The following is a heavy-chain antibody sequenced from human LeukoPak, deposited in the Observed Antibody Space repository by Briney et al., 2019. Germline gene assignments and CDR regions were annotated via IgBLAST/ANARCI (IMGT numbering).Heavy chain of an antibody. Sequence: GGSLRLSCAASGFTFSSYAMSWVRQAPGKGLEWVSAISGSGGSTYYADSVKGRFTISRDNSKNTLFLQMNSLRAEDTAVFYCAKGSGYSGYDLPDYWGQGTLVTVSS. CDR1: GFTFSSYA. D-gene: IGHD5-12*01. V-gene: IGHV3-23*01. CDR3: AKGSGYSGYDLPDY. J-gene: IGHJ4*02. CDR2: ISGSGGST.